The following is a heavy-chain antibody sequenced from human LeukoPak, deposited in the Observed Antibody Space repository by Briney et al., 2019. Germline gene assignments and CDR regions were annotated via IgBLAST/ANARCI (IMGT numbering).Heavy chain of an antibody. D-gene: IGHD3-3*01. CDR3: ASGPPFLKYFEY. CDR1: GFTFSTYV. J-gene: IGHJ4*02. V-gene: IGHV3-23*01. Sequence: PGGSLRLSCAASGFTFSTYVMNWFRQPPGKGLEWVSTISVGAEYIFYADSVKGRFTISRDDSNNALYLQMHSLRAEDTALHYCASGPPFLKYFEYWGQGTLVTVSS. CDR2: ISVGAEYI.